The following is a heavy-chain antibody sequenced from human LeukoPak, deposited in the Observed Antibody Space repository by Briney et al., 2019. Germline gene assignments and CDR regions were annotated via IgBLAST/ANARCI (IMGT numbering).Heavy chain of an antibody. J-gene: IGHJ4*02. D-gene: IGHD4-17*01. CDR2: INHSGST. V-gene: IGHV4-34*01. CDR3: ARDLYGDYSYLDY. Sequence: SETLSLTCAVYGGSFSGYYWSWIRQPPGKGLEWIGEINHSGSTNYNPSLKSRVTISVDTSKNQFSLKLSSVTAADTAVYYYARDLYGDYSYLDYWGQGTLVTVSS. CDR1: GGSFSGYY.